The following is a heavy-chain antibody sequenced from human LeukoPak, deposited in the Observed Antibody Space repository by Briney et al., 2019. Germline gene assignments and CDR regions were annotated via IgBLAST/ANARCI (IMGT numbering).Heavy chain of an antibody. J-gene: IGHJ4*02. D-gene: IGHD5-18*01. Sequence: PGASVKVSCKASGYTFTRNGISWVRQAPGQGLEWMGWISAFDANTNYAQRLQGRVTMTTDTSTSTAYMELRSLRSDDTAVYYCARDAPGDTAMDRNLEYWGQGTLVTVSS. CDR1: GYTFTRNG. V-gene: IGHV1-18*01. CDR2: ISAFDANT. CDR3: ARDAPGDTAMDRNLEY.